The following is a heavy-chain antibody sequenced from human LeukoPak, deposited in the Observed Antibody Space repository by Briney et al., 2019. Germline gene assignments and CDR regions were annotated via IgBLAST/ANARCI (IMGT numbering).Heavy chain of an antibody. CDR2: IYYSGST. CDR1: GGSISSSSYY. Sequence: SETLSLTCTVSGGSISSSSYYWGWIRQPPGKGLEWIGSIYYSGSTYYNPSLKSRVTISVDTSKNQFSLKLSSVTAADTAVYYCARGKGVAPAAIPRFDPWGQGTLVTVSS. J-gene: IGHJ5*02. V-gene: IGHV4-39*01. CDR3: ARGKGVAPAAIPRFDP. D-gene: IGHD2-2*01.